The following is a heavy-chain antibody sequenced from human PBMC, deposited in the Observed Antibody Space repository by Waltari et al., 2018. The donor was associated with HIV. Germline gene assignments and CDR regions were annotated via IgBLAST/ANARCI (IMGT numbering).Heavy chain of an antibody. CDR3: ARDRGGSSSLVLDS. CDR1: AFTFKNYG. CDR2: IWYDGSNK. V-gene: IGHV3-33*01. D-gene: IGHD6-6*01. J-gene: IGHJ4*02. Sequence: QVQLVESGGGVVQPGRSLSLSCAASAFTFKNYGLHWVRQAPGKGLEWVAVIWYDGSNKYYADSVKGRFTISRDNSKNRLYLQMNSLRAEDTAVYYCARDRGGSSSLVLDSWGQGTLVTVSS.